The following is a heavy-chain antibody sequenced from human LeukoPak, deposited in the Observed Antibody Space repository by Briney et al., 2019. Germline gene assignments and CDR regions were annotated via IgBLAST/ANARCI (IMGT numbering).Heavy chain of an antibody. Sequence: PGGSLRLSCAASGFTFSSYAMSWVRQAPGKGLEWVSSISSGGSTYYADYADSVKGRSTISRDNSKNTLYLQMNSLRAEDTAVYYCAKGGRGYNPDYWGQGTLVTVSS. CDR1: GFTFSSYA. V-gene: IGHV3-23*01. D-gene: IGHD5-24*01. J-gene: IGHJ4*02. CDR2: ISSGGST. CDR3: AKGGRGYNPDY.